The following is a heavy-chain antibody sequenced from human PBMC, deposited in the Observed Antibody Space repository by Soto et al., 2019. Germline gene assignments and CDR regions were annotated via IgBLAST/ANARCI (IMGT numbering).Heavy chain of an antibody. Sequence: SETLSLTCTVSGGSISSGGYYWSWIRQHPGKGLEWIGYIYYSGSTYYNPSLKSRVTISVDTSKNQFSLKLSSVTAADTAVYYCARGQIAYSSGWYWFDPWGQGTLVTVSS. CDR2: IYYSGST. CDR3: ARGQIAYSSGWYWFDP. J-gene: IGHJ5*02. D-gene: IGHD6-19*01. CDR1: GGSISSGGYY. V-gene: IGHV4-31*03.